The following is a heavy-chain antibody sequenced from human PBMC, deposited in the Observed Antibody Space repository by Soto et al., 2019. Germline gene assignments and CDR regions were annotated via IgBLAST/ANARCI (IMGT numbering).Heavy chain of an antibody. J-gene: IGHJ5*02. CDR3: ARLRIATNNYKWFDP. CDR2: IYVTGAV. Sequence: LSLTCSVSGAALDSGNYYWSWIRQVPGKGLEWIGHIYVTGAVDYNPSLRDRITISQDTSERQFSLNLRLVTAADTAVYYCARLRIATNNYKWFDPWGQGTLVTVSS. CDR1: GAALDSGNYY. V-gene: IGHV4-31*03. D-gene: IGHD2-21*01.